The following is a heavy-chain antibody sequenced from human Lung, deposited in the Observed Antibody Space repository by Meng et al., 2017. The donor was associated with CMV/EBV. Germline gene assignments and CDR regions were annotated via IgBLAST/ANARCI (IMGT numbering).Heavy chain of an antibody. CDR2: IKSKTDGGTT. V-gene: IGHV3-15*01. J-gene: IGHJ4*03. Sequence: GGSLRLSCAASGFTFSTGWMSWVRQAPGKGLEWVGRIKSKTDGGTTDYAAPVKDRFTMSRDDLRNTLYLQMNSLKTDNTGVYYCTTGRRVDYWGQGTLVTVSS. CDR1: GFTFSTGW. CDR3: TTGRRVDY.